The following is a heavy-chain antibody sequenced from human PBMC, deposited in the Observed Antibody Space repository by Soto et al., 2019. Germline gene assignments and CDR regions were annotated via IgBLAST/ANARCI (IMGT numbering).Heavy chain of an antibody. Sequence: QVQLQESGPGLVKPSGTLSLTCAVSGGSISSSNWWSWVRQPPGKGLEWIGEIYHSGNTNYNPSLKSRVNMAVDMSRNQFSLKLSSVTAADTAVYYCARRWGEGRVDYWGQGTLVTVSS. J-gene: IGHJ4*02. V-gene: IGHV4-4*02. CDR2: IYHSGNT. D-gene: IGHD3-10*01. CDR3: ARRWGEGRVDY. CDR1: GGSISSSNW.